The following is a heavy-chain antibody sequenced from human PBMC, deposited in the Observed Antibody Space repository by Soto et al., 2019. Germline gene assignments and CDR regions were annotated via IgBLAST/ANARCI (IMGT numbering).Heavy chain of an antibody. D-gene: IGHD2-15*01. V-gene: IGHV5-10-1*01. J-gene: IGHJ6*02. CDR1: GYSFTSYW. Sequence: PGESLKISCKGSGYSFTSYWISWVRQMPGKGLEWMGRIDPSDSYTNYSPSFQGHVTISADKSISTAYLQWSSLKASDTAMYYCAKYCSGGSCHGYYGMDVWGQGTTVTVLL. CDR3: AKYCSGGSCHGYYGMDV. CDR2: IDPSDSYT.